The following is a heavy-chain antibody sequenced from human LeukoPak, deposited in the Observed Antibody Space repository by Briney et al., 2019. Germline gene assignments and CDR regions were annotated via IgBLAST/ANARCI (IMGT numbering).Heavy chain of an antibody. Sequence: GGSLRLSCAASGFTLSNYDIHWVRQVTGKGLEWVSTISSRGDTYYSGSVKGRFTISRENANNSLYLQMNSLRAGDTAVYYCARDGQNQYGMDVWGQGTTVTVSS. CDR1: GFTLSNYD. D-gene: IGHD1-14*01. CDR2: ISSRGDT. V-gene: IGHV3-13*04. CDR3: ARDGQNQYGMDV. J-gene: IGHJ6*02.